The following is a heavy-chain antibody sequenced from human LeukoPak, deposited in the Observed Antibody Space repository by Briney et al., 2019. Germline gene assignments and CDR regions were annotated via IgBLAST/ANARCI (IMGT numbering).Heavy chain of an antibody. CDR1: GYTFTSYG. CDR3: AKGAIFGVAPRGYGLDV. CDR2: MNPRTGAT. D-gene: IGHD3-3*01. J-gene: IGHJ6*02. V-gene: IGHV1-8*02. Sequence: ASVKVSCKASGYTFTSYGISWVRQAPGQGLEFMGWMNPRTGATVYAQKFQGRVTLTRDASIGTAYMDLSRLTSEDTAVYYCAKGAIFGVAPRGYGLDVWGQGTTVTVSS.